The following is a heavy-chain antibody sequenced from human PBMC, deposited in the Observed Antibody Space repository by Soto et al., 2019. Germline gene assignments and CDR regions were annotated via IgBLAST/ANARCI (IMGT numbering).Heavy chain of an antibody. Sequence: GGSLRLSCAASGFTFSSYAMSWVRQAPGKGLEWVSAISGSGGSTYYADSVKGRFTISRDNSKNTLYLQMNGLRVDDTAVYYCAKDIVVMLAASDAFDIWGRGTMVTVSS. J-gene: IGHJ3*02. CDR2: ISGSGGST. CDR1: GFTFSSYA. V-gene: IGHV3-23*01. D-gene: IGHD2-15*01. CDR3: AKDIVVMLAASDAFDI.